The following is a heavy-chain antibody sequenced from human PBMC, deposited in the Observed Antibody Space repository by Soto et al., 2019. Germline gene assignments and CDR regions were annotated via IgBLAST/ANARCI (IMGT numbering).Heavy chain of an antibody. V-gene: IGHV1-8*01. J-gene: IGHJ5*02. D-gene: IGHD3-10*01. Sequence: QVQLVQSGAEVKKPGASVKVSCKASGYTFTSYDINWVRQATGQGLEWMEWMNPNSGNTGYAQKFKGRVTMTRNTPIGTASMKLRSLRSEDTAVYYCARRSRGVRFDPWGQGTLVTVSS. CDR3: ARRSRGVRFDP. CDR1: GYTFTSYD. CDR2: MNPNSGNT.